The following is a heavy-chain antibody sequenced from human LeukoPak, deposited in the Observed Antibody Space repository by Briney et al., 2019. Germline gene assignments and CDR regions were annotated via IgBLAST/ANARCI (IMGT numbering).Heavy chain of an antibody. CDR1: GGSTSGGNYY. V-gene: IGHV4-39*02. CDR2: ISSSGNT. CDR3: ARLSPKVDY. Sequence: SETLSLTCIVSGGSTSGGNYYWGWIRQPPGKGLEWIGGISSSGNTYYNPSLKSRITISIDTSKNHFSLKLSSVTAADTAVYYCARLSPKVDYWGQGTLVTVSS. J-gene: IGHJ4*02.